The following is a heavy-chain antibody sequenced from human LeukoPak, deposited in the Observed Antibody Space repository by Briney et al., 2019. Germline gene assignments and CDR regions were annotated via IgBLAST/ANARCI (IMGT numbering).Heavy chain of an antibody. CDR1: GGSFSGYY. CDR2: INHSGST. V-gene: IGHV4-34*01. CDR3: AGGRGPSRLRNHWFDP. Sequence: SETLSLTCAVYGGSFSGYYWSWIRQPPGKGLEWIGEINHSGSTNYNPSLKSRVTISVDTSKNQFSLKLSSVTAADTAVYYCAGGRGPSRLRNHWFDPWGQGTLVTVSS. J-gene: IGHJ5*02.